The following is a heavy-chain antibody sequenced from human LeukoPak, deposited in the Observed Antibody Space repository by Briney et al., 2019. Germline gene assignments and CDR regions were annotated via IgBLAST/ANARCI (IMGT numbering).Heavy chain of an antibody. CDR3: ALEGNDSSGYAFDY. V-gene: IGHV4-39*07. J-gene: IGHJ4*02. Sequence: SETLSLTCTVSGGSISSSSYYWGWIRQPPGKGLEWIGSIYYSGSTYYNPSLKSRVTISVDTSKNQFSLKLSSVTAADTAVYYCALEGNDSSGYAFDYWGQGTLVTVSS. D-gene: IGHD3-22*01. CDR1: GGSISSSSYY. CDR2: IYYSGST.